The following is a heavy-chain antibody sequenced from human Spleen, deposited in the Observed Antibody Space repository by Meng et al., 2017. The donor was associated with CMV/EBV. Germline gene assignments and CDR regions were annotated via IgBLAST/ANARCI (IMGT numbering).Heavy chain of an antibody. D-gene: IGHD2-2*01. V-gene: IGHV3-74*01. Sequence: GAFGCTCSGYWMHWGRQAPGKGLVWVSRINSDGSATSYADSVKGRFTISRDNAKNTLYLQMNSLRAEDTAVYYCARDIISSPDAFDIWGQGTMVTVSS. CDR1: GCTCSGYW. CDR3: ARDIISSPDAFDI. CDR2: INSDGSAT. J-gene: IGHJ3*02.